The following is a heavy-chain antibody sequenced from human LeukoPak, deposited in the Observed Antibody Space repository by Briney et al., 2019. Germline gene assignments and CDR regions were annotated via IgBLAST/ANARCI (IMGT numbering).Heavy chain of an antibody. CDR2: ISSNGGST. J-gene: IGHJ4*02. CDR3: ARDSLQEVGAALDY. Sequence: GGSLRLSCAASGFTFGSYAMHWVRQAPGKGLEYVSAISSNGGSTYYANSVKGRFTISRDNSKNTLYLQMGSLRAEDMAVYYCARDSLQEVGAALDYWGQGTLVTVSS. CDR1: GFTFGSYA. V-gene: IGHV3-64*01. D-gene: IGHD1-26*01.